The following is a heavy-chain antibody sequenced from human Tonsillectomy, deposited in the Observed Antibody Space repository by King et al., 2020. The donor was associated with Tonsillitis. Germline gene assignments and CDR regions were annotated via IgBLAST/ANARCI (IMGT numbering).Heavy chain of an antibody. CDR2: IYDSGST. J-gene: IGHJ4*02. Sequence: QLQESGPGLVKPSETLSLTCTVSGGSISSYYWSWIRQPPGKGLEWVGYIYDSGSTNYNPSLQSRGTITVDTSKNQPSLKLSSVTAADTAVYYCARGSNIAAAGTGYYFDYWGQGTLVTVSS. CDR3: ARGSNIAAAGTGYYFDY. CDR1: GGSISSYY. D-gene: IGHD6-13*01. V-gene: IGHV4-59*01.